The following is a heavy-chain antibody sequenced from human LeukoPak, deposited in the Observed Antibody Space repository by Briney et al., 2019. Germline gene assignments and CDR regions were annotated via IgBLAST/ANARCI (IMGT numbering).Heavy chain of an antibody. D-gene: IGHD6-13*01. V-gene: IGHV1-46*01. CDR3: ARAPYGSSSPFDI. Sequence: GASVKVSRKASGYTFTSNYMHWVRQAPGQGLEWMGIINPSGGSTSYARKFQGRVTMTRDMSTSTVYMDLSSLRSEDTAVYYCARAPYGSSSPFDIWGQGTMVTVSS. J-gene: IGHJ3*02. CDR2: INPSGGST. CDR1: GYTFTSNY.